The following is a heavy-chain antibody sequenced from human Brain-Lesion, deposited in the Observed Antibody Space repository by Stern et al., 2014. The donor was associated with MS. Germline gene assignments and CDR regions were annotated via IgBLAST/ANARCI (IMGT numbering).Heavy chain of an antibody. CDR3: AKDRQYLTYFFDH. V-gene: IGHV3-30*18. CDR2: VSYDGSNK. Sequence: VQLVESGGGVVQPGRPLRISCVASGFTFGSCAMNWVRQAPGKGLEWVAGVSYDGSNKYYADSVKGRFTISRDNSQNTLYMQMSSLRPEDTAVYYCAKDRQYLTYFFDHWGQGSLVTVSS. D-gene: IGHD2/OR15-2a*01. CDR1: GFTFGSCA. J-gene: IGHJ5*02.